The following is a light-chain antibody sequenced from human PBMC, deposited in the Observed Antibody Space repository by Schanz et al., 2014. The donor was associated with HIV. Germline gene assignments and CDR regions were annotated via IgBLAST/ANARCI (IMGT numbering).Light chain of an antibody. CDR1: RSNIGARYD. V-gene: IGLV1-40*01. CDR3: ATWDISLNGPV. CDR2: GNI. Sequence: QSVLTQPPSVSGAPGQRVNISCTGSRSNIGARYDVHWYQQLPGTAPKLLIYGNINRPSGVPDRFSGSKSGTSASLAISGLRSEDEADYFCATWDISLNGPVFGGGTKVTVL. J-gene: IGLJ2*01.